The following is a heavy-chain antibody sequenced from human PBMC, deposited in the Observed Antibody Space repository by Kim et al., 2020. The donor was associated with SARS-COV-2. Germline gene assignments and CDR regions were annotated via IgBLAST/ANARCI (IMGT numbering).Heavy chain of an antibody. CDR2: INHSGST. V-gene: IGHV4-34*01. Sequence: SETLSLTCAVYGGSFSGYYWSWIRQPPGKGLEWIGEINHSGSTNYNPSLKSRVTISVDTSKNQFSLKLSSVTAADTAVYYCARTYCSSTSCPRDEGVVVVAATGFDYWGQGTLVTVSS. CDR3: ARTYCSSTSCPRDEGVVVVAATGFDY. CDR1: GGSFSGYY. D-gene: IGHD2-2*01. J-gene: IGHJ4*02.